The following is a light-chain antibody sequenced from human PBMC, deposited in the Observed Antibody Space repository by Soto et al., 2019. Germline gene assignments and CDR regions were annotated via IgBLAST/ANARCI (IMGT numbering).Light chain of an antibody. CDR2: GAY. V-gene: IGKV3-15*01. CDR1: QTVNSD. J-gene: IGKJ1*01. CDR3: QQYNDWPRT. Sequence: DIVLTQSPVTLSASPGESATLSCRASQTVNSDLAWYQQKPGQAPRLLIYGAYIRAVGIPARFSGSGSGADFTLTIRRLQSEDFALYFCQQYNDWPRTFGQGTKVDIK.